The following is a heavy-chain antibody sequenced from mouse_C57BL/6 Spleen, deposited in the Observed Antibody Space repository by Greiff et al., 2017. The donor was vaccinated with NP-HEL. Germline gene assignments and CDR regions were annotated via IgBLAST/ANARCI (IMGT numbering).Heavy chain of an antibody. V-gene: IGHV3-6*01. Sequence: DVKLQESGPGLVKPSQSLSLTCSVTGYSITSGYYWNWIRQFPGNKLEWMGYISYDGSNNYNPSLKNRISITRDTSKNQFFLKLNSVTTEETATYYWARKGATGTNYWGQGTTLTVSS. D-gene: IGHD4-1*02. J-gene: IGHJ2*01. CDR1: GYSITSGYY. CDR3: ARKGATGTNY. CDR2: ISYDGSN.